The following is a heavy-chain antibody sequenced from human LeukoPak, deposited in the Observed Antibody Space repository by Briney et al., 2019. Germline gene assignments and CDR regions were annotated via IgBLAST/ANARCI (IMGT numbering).Heavy chain of an antibody. J-gene: IGHJ3*02. CDR2: IYHSGST. CDR3: ARGHYYDSSGYYRDAFDI. D-gene: IGHD3-22*01. Sequence: SETLSLTCTVSGYSISSGYYWGWIRQPPGKGLEWIGSIYHSGSTYYNPSLKSRVTISVDTSKNQFSLKLSSVTAADTAVYYCARGHYYDSSGYYRDAFDIWGQGTMVTVSS. V-gene: IGHV4-38-2*02. CDR1: GYSISSGYY.